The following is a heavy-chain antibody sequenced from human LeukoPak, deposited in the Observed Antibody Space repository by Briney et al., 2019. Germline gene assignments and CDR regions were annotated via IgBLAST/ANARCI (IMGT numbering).Heavy chain of an antibody. V-gene: IGHV3-7*01. Sequence: GGSLRLSCATSGFTFSRYWMSWVRQSPGKGLQWVANIKWDGSEKEYVDSVKGRFTISRDNAKNSMSLQMNSLRAEDSAVYYCARDPDEWELPTDYWGQGTLVTVSS. CDR3: ARDPDEWELPTDY. D-gene: IGHD1-26*01. CDR1: GFTFSRYW. CDR2: IKWDGSEK. J-gene: IGHJ4*02.